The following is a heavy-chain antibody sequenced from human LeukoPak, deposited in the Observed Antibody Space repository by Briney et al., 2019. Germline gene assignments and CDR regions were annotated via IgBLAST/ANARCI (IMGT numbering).Heavy chain of an antibody. V-gene: IGHV3-33*01. D-gene: IGHD1-26*01. CDR1: GFTFSDYG. CDR3: AGDPPYSGYAFHI. J-gene: IGHJ3*02. Sequence: GGSLRLSCAASGFTFSDYGMHWVRQAPGKGLEGVTFIWNDGSNKYYADSVKGRFTISRDNSKNTLYLEMDSLRAEDTAVYYCAGDPPYSGYAFHIWGQGTMVTVSS. CDR2: IWNDGSNK.